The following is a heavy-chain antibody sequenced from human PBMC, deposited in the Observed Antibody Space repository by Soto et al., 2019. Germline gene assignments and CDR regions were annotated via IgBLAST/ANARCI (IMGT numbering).Heavy chain of an antibody. D-gene: IGHD2-21*02. V-gene: IGHV3-7*03. Sequence: PGGSLRLSCVCSGFTFNTYWMSWVRQAPGKGLEWVANMKQDGSERYYADSVKGRFTISRDNAKNTVFLQMDSLRVEDTAVYYCARDGRDGYNYWSYYYGMDVWGQGTTVTVSS. CDR2: MKQDGSER. CDR3: ARDGRDGYNYWSYYYGMDV. J-gene: IGHJ6*02. CDR1: GFTFNTYW.